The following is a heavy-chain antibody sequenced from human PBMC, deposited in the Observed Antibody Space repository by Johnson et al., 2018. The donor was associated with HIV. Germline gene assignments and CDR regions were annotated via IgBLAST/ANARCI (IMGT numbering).Heavy chain of an antibody. D-gene: IGHD1-26*01. CDR1: GFTFSSYA. CDR3: ARARLGELLWAFDI. V-gene: IGHV3-30-3*01. Sequence: QVQLVESGGGLAQPGGALRLSCAASGFTFSSYAMHWVRQAPGKGLEWVAVISYDGSNKYYADSVKGRFTISRDNSKNTLYLQMNSLRAEDTAVYYCARARLGELLWAFDIWGQGTMVSVSS. CDR2: ISYDGSNK. J-gene: IGHJ3*02.